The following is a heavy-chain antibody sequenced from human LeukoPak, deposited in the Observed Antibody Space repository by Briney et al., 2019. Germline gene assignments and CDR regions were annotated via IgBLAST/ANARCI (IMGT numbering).Heavy chain of an antibody. D-gene: IGHD6-13*01. V-gene: IGHV3-23*01. J-gene: IGHJ5*01. CDR2: ISDRGGST. CDR1: GFTFSSYA. CDR3: ARTRYSSIGWFDS. Sequence: PGGSLRLSCAASGFTFSSYAMSWVRQAPGKGLEGVSGISDRGGSTYYADAVKGRFTISRENSKNTLSLEMNSLRAEDTAVYYCARTRYSSIGWFDSWGQGTLVSVSS.